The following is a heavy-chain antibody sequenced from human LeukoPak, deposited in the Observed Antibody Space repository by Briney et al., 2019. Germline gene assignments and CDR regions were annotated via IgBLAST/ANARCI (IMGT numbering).Heavy chain of an antibody. Sequence: GGSLRLSCAASGLTFSTSGMHWVRQAPGKGLEWVAFIQYDESDKYYADSVRGRLTISRDNSKNTLYLQMNSLRAEDTAVYYCAREGGIIVAGKFDSWGQGTLVTVSS. CDR3: AREGGIIVAGKFDS. J-gene: IGHJ4*02. D-gene: IGHD6-19*01. V-gene: IGHV3-30*02. CDR2: IQYDESDK. CDR1: GLTFSTSG.